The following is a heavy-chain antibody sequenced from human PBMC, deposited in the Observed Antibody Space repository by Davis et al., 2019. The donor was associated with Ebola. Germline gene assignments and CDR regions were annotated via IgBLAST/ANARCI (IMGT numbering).Heavy chain of an antibody. V-gene: IGHV4-61*01. D-gene: IGHD5-18*01. CDR3: ARVDTAMAFDY. CDR2: IYYSGST. J-gene: IGHJ4*02. Sequence: GSLRLSCTVSGGSTSSSSYYWCWIRQPPGKGLEWIGYIYYSGSTNYNPSLKSRVTISVDTSKNQFSLKLSSVTAADTAVYYCARVDTAMAFDYWGQGTLVTVSS. CDR1: GGSTSSSSYY.